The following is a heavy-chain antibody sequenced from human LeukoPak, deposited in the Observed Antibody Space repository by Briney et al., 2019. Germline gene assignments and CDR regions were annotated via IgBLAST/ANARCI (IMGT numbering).Heavy chain of an antibody. CDR2: IYHSGST. Sequence: SETLSLTCAVSGYSISSGYYWGWIRQPPGKGLEWIGSIYHSGSTHYNPSLKSRVTISVDTSKNQFSLKLSSVTAADTAVYYCARQRGCSSTSCYRFDYWGQGTLVTVSS. V-gene: IGHV4-38-2*01. D-gene: IGHD2-2*01. J-gene: IGHJ4*02. CDR3: ARQRGCSSTSCYRFDY. CDR1: GYSISSGYY.